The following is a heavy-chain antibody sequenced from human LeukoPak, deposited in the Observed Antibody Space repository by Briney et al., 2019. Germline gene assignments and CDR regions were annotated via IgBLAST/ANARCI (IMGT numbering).Heavy chain of an antibody. CDR3: AREVAMIRGVKNWFDR. D-gene: IGHD3-10*01. CDR1: GDSVSSNDAS. Sequence: SQTLSLTCAISGDSVSSNDASWNWIRQSPSRGLEWLGRTFYRSKWYYDYEASLKSRITINPDTSKNQFSLQLNSVTPEGTAMYYCAREVAMIRGVKNWFDRWGQGTLVTVSS. CDR2: TFYRSKWYY. V-gene: IGHV6-1*01. J-gene: IGHJ5*02.